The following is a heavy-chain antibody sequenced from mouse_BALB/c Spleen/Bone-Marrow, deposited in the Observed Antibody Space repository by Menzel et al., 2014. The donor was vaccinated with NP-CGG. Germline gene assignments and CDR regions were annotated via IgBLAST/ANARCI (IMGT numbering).Heavy chain of an antibody. Sequence: EVQVVESGPGLVKPSQTASLTCTVTGISITTGNYRWSWIRQFPGNKLEWIGYIYYSGTITYNPSLTSRTTITRDTSKNQFFLEMNSLTAEDTATYYCARYYGNYFDYWGQGTTLTVSS. J-gene: IGHJ2*01. D-gene: IGHD2-1*01. CDR2: IYYSGTI. V-gene: IGHV3-5*02. CDR3: ARYYGNYFDY. CDR1: GISITTGNYR.